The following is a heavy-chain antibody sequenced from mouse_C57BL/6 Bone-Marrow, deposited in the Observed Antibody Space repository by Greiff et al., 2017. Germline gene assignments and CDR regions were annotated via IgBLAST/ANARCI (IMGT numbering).Heavy chain of an antibody. CDR3: THYYYGSYYFDY. D-gene: IGHD1-1*01. CDR1: GFNIKDDY. J-gene: IGHJ2*01. CDR2: IDPENGDT. Sequence: EVQLVESGAELVRPGASVKLSCTASGFNIKDDYMHWVKQRPEQGLEWIGWIDPENGDTEYASKLQGKATITADTSSNTAYLQLSSLTSEDTAVYYCTHYYYGSYYFDYWGQGTTLTVSS. V-gene: IGHV14-4*01.